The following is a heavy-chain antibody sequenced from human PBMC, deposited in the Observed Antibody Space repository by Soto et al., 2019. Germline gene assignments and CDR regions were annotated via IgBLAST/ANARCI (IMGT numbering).Heavy chain of an antibody. CDR3: ARIGGYHGPLDY. V-gene: IGHV4-59*01. CDR1: GVSISSYF. Sequence: SETLSLTCSVSGVSISSYFWSWIRQPPGRGLEWIGYTYHRGSTDYSPSLKSRVAISLDTSENQFSLKVSSVTAADTAVYYCARIGGYHGPLDYWGQGTPVTVSS. J-gene: IGHJ4*02. CDR2: TYHRGST. D-gene: IGHD3-16*02.